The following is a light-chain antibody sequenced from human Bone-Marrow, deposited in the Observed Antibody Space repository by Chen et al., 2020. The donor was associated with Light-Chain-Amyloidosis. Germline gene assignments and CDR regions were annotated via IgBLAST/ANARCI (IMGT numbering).Light chain of an antibody. J-gene: IGLJ2*01. CDR3: QSADSSGTYEVI. CDR1: ALPTKY. V-gene: IGLV3-25*03. CDR2: RDT. Sequence: SSDLMPQPPSVSVSPGQTARVSFAGDALPTKYAYWYQQKQGQAPVLVIHRDTESPSGISERFSGSSSGTTATLTISGVQAEDEADYHCQSADSSGTYEVIVGGGTKLTVL.